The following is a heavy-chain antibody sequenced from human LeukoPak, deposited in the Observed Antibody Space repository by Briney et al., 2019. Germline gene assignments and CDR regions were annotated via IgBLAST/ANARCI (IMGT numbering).Heavy chain of an antibody. CDR3: ARGRIQISLHVFDV. Sequence: PSETLSVTCTVSGGSISSTTYYWGWIRQPSGKGLEWIGSVYYSGSTYQNPSLKSRVTISVDTSKNQFSLNLSSVTAADTAVYYCARGRIQISLHVFDVWGQGTMVTVSS. D-gene: IGHD5-18*01. J-gene: IGHJ3*01. V-gene: IGHV4-39*01. CDR1: GGSISSTTYY. CDR2: VYYSGST.